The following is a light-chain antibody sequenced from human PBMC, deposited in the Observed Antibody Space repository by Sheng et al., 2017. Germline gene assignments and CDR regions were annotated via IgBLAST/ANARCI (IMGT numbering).Light chain of an antibody. Sequence: EIVMTQSPATLSVSPGERATLSYRASQSVGSDLAWYQQKPGQAPRLLIYAGSTRATGIPARFSGSGSGTEFTLTISSLQSEDFAVYYCQQYNNWHTFGQGTKVEIK. J-gene: IGKJ2*01. CDR3: QQYNNWHT. CDR2: AGS. V-gene: IGKV3-15*01. CDR1: QSVGSD.